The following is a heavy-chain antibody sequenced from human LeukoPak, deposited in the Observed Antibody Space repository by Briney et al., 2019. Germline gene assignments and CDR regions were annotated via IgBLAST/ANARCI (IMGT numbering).Heavy chain of an antibody. D-gene: IGHD4-23*01. CDR3: ARVYGGNSDY. Sequence: GGSLRLSCAASGFTFSSYAMHWVRQAPGKGLEWVAVISYDRSNKYYADSVKGRFTISRDNSKNTLYLQMNSLRAEDTAVYYCARVYGGNSDYWGQGTLVTVSS. J-gene: IGHJ4*02. V-gene: IGHV3-30*04. CDR1: GFTFSSYA. CDR2: ISYDRSNK.